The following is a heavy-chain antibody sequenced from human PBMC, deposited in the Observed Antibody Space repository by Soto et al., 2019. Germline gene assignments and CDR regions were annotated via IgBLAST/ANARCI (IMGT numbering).Heavy chain of an antibody. CDR1: GFTFGGYS. J-gene: IGHJ4*02. CDR2: ITGSGGDT. CDR3: AKGSDSSRTYYFEY. D-gene: IGHD3-22*01. Sequence: EVQLLESGGGLVQPRGSLRVSCAASGFTFGGYSMSWVRQAPGKGLEWISAITGSGGDTWHADSVKGRFTISRDNTKETLFLLMNSLRDDDTAVYYCAKGSDSSRTYYFEYWGRGTLVTVSS. V-gene: IGHV3-23*01.